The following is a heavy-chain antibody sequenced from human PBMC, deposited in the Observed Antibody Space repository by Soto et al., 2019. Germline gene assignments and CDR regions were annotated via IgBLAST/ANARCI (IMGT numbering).Heavy chain of an antibody. Sequence: QVQLVQSGAEVKKPGSSVKVSCKASGGTFSSYAISWVRQAPGQGLEWMGGIIPIFGTASYAQKFQGRVTITADKSTSTAYMELISLRSEDTAVYYCAREAVDTAMMGANDYLGQGTLVTVCS. J-gene: IGHJ4*02. D-gene: IGHD5-18*01. CDR2: IIPIFGTA. V-gene: IGHV1-69*06. CDR3: AREAVDTAMMGANDY. CDR1: GGTFSSYA.